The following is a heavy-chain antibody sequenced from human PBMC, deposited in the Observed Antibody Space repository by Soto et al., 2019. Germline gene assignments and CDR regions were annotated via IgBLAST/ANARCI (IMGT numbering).Heavy chain of an antibody. J-gene: IGHJ4*02. Sequence: QVQLQESGPGLVKPSETLSLTCAVSGDSISSYYCMWIRQPPGKGLEPICYLCYGRSANYNPSFKSRVTLSVDTPTNQCSLTLSSMTAADTAVYYCALRSMAVVPEYWGQGTLFTVSS. CDR3: ALRSMAVVPEY. CDR2: LCYGRSA. CDR1: GDSISSYY. V-gene: IGHV4-59*01. D-gene: IGHD3-22*01.